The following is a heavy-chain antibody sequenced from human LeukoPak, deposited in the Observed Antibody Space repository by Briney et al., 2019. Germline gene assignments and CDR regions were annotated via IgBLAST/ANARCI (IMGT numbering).Heavy chain of an antibody. CDR1: GGSISSYY. CDR3: ARASEKYQLLSAFDI. J-gene: IGHJ3*02. CDR2: MYYSGST. Sequence: SETLSLTCTVSGGSISSYYWSWIRQPPGKGLEWIGYMYYSGSTNYNPSLKSRVTISVDTSKNQFSLKLSSVTAADTAVYYCARASEKYQLLSAFDIWGQGTMVTVSS. V-gene: IGHV4-59*01. D-gene: IGHD2-2*01.